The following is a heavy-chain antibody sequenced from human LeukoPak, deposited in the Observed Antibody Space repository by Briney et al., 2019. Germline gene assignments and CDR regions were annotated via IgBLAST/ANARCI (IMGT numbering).Heavy chain of an antibody. CDR1: GGTFSSYA. D-gene: IGHD6-13*01. CDR3: ASDLAAAGTLSY. V-gene: IGHV1-69*04. Sequence: SVKVSCKASGGTFSSYANSWVRQAPGQGLEWMGRIIPIFGIANYAQKFQGRVTITADKSTSTAYMELSSLRSEDTAVYYWASDLAAAGTLSYWGQGTLVTVSS. J-gene: IGHJ4*02. CDR2: IIPIFGIA.